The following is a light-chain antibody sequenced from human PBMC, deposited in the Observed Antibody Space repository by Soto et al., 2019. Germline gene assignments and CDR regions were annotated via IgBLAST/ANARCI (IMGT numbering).Light chain of an antibody. CDR3: SSYTSTSTLV. CDR2: EVS. V-gene: IGLV2-14*01. J-gene: IGLJ1*01. CDR1: SSDVGGYNY. Sequence: QSALTQPASVSGSPGQSITISCTGTSSDVGGYNYVSWYQQPPGKAPKLMIYEVSNRPSGVSNRFSGSKSGNTASLTISGLQAEDEADYYCSSYTSTSTLVFGTGTKLPVL.